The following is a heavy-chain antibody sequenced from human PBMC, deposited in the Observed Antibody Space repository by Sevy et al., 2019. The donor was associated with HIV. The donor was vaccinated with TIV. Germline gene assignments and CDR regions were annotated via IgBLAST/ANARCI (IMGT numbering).Heavy chain of an antibody. V-gene: IGHV3-11*01. D-gene: IGHD3-3*01. J-gene: IGHJ6*02. CDR1: GFTFSDYY. CDR3: AGDLLRDFWSGSVGMDV. Sequence: GGSLRLSCAASGFTFSDYYMSWIRQAPGKGLEWVSYISSSGSTIYYADSVKGRFTISRDNAKNSLYLQMNSLRAEDTAVYYCAGDLLRDFWSGSVGMDVWGQGTTVTVSS. CDR2: ISSSGSTI.